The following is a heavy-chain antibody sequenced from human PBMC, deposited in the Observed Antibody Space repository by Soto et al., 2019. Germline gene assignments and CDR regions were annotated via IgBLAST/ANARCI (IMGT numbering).Heavy chain of an antibody. CDR1: EFTFSNYA. J-gene: IGHJ4*02. Sequence: GGSLRLSCAASEFTFSNYAMHWVRQAPGKGLQWLAVISYDGNNKYYADSVEGRFTISRDNSKNTVYLQMNSLRLGDTAVYYCARGPSYSDSYFDHWGQGTLVTV. V-gene: IGHV3-30*03. CDR3: ARGPSYSDSYFDH. D-gene: IGHD4-17*01. CDR2: ISYDGNNK.